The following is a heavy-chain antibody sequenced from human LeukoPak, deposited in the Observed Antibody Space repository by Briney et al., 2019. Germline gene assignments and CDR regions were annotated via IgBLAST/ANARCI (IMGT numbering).Heavy chain of an antibody. CDR3: ARDHLAVASRFDY. CDR1: GGSISSGDYY. D-gene: IGHD6-19*01. Sequence: SETLSLTCTVSGGSISSGDYYWSWIRQAPGKGLEWIGYIYYSGSTYYNPSLKSRVTISVDTSKNQFSLKLSSVTAADTAVYYCARDHLAVASRFDYWGQGTLVTVSS. CDR2: IYYSGST. J-gene: IGHJ4*02. V-gene: IGHV4-30-4*01.